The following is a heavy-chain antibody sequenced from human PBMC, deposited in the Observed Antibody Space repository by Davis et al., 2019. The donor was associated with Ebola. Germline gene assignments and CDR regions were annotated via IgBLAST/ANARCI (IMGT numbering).Heavy chain of an antibody. Sequence: VTSRDGSNKWFADSVKGRFTISRDNSKNTLYLQMNNLRGEDTAVYYCDGTASFYHYATDVWGQGTTVTVSS. J-gene: IGHJ6*02. CDR2: TSRDGSNK. V-gene: IGHV3-33*05. D-gene: IGHD1-1*01. CDR3: DGTASFYHYATDV.